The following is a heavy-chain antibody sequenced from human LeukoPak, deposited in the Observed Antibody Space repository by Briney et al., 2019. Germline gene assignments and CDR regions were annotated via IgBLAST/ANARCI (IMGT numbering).Heavy chain of an antibody. J-gene: IGHJ6*03. CDR2: IKQDGSEK. CDR3: ARWVSSYYYMDV. V-gene: IGHV3-7*01. D-gene: IGHD2/OR15-2a*01. Sequence: GGSLRLSCAASGFTFSSYLMSWVRQAPGKGLEWVANIKQDGSEKYYVDSVKGRFTISRDNAKNSLYLQMNSLRAEDTAVYYCARWVSSYYYMDVWGKGNTVTVSS. CDR1: GFTFSSYL.